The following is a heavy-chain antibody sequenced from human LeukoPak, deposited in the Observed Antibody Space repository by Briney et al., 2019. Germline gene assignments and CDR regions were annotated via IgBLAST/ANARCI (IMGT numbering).Heavy chain of an antibody. CDR3: VRGLWPGYDWHFDL. Sequence: SETLSLTCTVPGGSFSSYHWSWVRQPAGKGLEWIGRFDFSGSTNYNPSLKSRVTMSGDKSKNQFSLKLNSVTAADTAVYYCVRGLWPGYDWHFDLWGRGTLVTVSS. CDR2: FDFSGST. V-gene: IGHV4-4*07. D-gene: IGHD5-18*01. J-gene: IGHJ2*01. CDR1: GGSFSSYH.